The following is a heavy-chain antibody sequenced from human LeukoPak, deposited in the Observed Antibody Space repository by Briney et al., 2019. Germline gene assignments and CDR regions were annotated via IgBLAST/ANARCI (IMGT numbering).Heavy chain of an antibody. J-gene: IGHJ4*02. CDR3: PHRWPQFRVDY. CDR2: IYWNDDK. Sequence: SGPTLVKPTQTLTLTCTFSGFSLSTSGGGGGWIRQPPGKALEWLALIYWNDDKRYSPSLKSRLTITKDTSKNQVVLTMTNMDPVDTATYYCPHRWPQFRVDYWGQGTLVTVSS. D-gene: IGHD5-24*01. V-gene: IGHV2-5*01. CDR1: GFSLSTSGGG.